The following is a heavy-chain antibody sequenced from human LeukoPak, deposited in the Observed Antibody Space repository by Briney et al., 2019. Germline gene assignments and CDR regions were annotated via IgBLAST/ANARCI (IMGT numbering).Heavy chain of an antibody. CDR3: ARDWSRGPKKFDY. CDR2: IYYSGST. Sequence: SETLSLTCTVSGGSISSSSYYWGWIRQPPGKGLEWIGSIYYSGSTYYNPSLKSRVTISVDTSKNQFSLKLSSVTAADTAVYYCARDWSRGPKKFDYWGQGTLVTVSS. V-gene: IGHV4-39*07. CDR1: GGSISSSSYY. D-gene: IGHD5-12*01. J-gene: IGHJ4*02.